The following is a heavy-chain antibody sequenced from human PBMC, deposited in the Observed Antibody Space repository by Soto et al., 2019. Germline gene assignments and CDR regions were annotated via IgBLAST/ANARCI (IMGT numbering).Heavy chain of an antibody. Sequence: YWSWIRQPPGKGLEWIGYIYYSGSTYYNPSLKSRVTISVDTSKNQFSLKLSSVTAADTVVYYCARGGITGTGGAFDIWGQGTMVTVSS. CDR1: Y. V-gene: IGHV4-30-4*01. D-gene: IGHD1-7*01. CDR2: IYYSGST. CDR3: ARGGITGTGGAFDI. J-gene: IGHJ3*02.